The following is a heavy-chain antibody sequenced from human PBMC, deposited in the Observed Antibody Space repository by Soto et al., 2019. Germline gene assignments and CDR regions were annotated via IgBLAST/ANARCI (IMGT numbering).Heavy chain of an antibody. V-gene: IGHV4-39*01. CDR2: IYYSGSM. J-gene: IGHJ6*02. D-gene: IGHD3-3*02. Sequence: PSETLSLTCSVSGGSIFRSTDYWGWMRQPPGKGLEWVGSIYYSGSMYHNPSLASRLTMSVDTSKDQFSLRLSSVTAADTAVYYCVRQGGRPTSRQHFRYYDMDVWGQGTTVTVSS. CDR1: GGSIFRSTDY. CDR3: VRQGGRPTSRQHFRYYDMDV.